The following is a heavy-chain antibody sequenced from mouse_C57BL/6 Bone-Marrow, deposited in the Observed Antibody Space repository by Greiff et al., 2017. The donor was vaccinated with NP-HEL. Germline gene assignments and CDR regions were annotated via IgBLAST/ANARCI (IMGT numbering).Heavy chain of an antibody. D-gene: IGHD1-1*01. Sequence: DVQLQESGPELVKPGASVKIPCKASGYTFTDYNMDWVKQSHGKSLEWIGDINPNNGGTIYNQKFKGKATLTVDKSSSTAYMELRSLTSEDTAVYYCARDGSSYSAYAMDYWGQGTTVTVAS. CDR3: ARDGSSYSAYAMDY. CDR1: GYTFTDYN. J-gene: IGHJ4*01. V-gene: IGHV1-18*01. CDR2: INPNNGGT.